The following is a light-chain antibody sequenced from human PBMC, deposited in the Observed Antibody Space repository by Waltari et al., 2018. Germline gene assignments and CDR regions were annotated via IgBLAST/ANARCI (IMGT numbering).Light chain of an antibody. V-gene: IGLV3-1*01. CDR2: QDT. CDR1: TFGNIY. Sequence: YEVTQPPSVSVSPGQTASITCSGETFGNIYASWYQQKPGQSPVLVIYQDTQRPSGIPERFSGSNSGNTATLAISGTQALDEAVYFCQAWDSSIAVFGGGTKLTVL. CDR3: QAWDSSIAV. J-gene: IGLJ2*01.